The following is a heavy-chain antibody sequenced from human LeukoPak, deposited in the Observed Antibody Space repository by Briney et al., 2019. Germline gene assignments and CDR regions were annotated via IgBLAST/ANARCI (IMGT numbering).Heavy chain of an antibody. D-gene: IGHD2/OR15-2a*01. Sequence: SETLSLTCTVSGGSISSSSYYCGWIRQPPGKGLERIGSIYYSGSTYYNPSLKSRVTISVDTSKTPFSLKLSSVTAADTAVYYCQGNIPAFDIWGQGTMVTVSS. CDR1: GGSISSSSYY. J-gene: IGHJ3*02. V-gene: IGHV4-39*01. CDR3: QGNIPAFDI. CDR2: IYYSGST.